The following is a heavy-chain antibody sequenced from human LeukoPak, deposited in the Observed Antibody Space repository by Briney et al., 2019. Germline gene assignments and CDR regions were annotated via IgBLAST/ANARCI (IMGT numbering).Heavy chain of an antibody. Sequence: GGSLRLSCAASGFAVSSNYMSWVRQAPGKGLEWVSVIYSGGSTYYADSVKGRFTISRDNSKNTLYLQMNSLRAEDTAVYYCARGNWGRYWYFDLWGRGTLVTVSS. V-gene: IGHV3-53*01. CDR3: ARGNWGRYWYFDL. CDR2: IYSGGST. CDR1: GFAVSSNY. J-gene: IGHJ2*01. D-gene: IGHD7-27*01.